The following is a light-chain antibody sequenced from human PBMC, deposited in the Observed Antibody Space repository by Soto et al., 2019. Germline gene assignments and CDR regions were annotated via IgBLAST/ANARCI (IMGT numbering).Light chain of an antibody. V-gene: IGKV3-15*01. CDR3: QQYNNWPKT. J-gene: IGKJ1*01. CDR2: GAS. Sequence: EVVLTQSPGTLSFSPGARASLSCRASQSVNSKLAWYQQKPGQAPRLLIYGASTRATGIPARFSGSGSGTEFTLTISSLQSEDFAVYYCQQYNNWPKTFGQGTNVDIK. CDR1: QSVNSK.